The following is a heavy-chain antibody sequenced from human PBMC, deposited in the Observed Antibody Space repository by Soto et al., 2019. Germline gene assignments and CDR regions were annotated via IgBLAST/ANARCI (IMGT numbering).Heavy chain of an antibody. CDR3: ARDYGGSPGIY. D-gene: IGHD4-17*01. CDR1: GYTFSNYW. Sequence: EVQLVESGGGLVQPGGSLRLSCAASGYTFSNYWMSWVRQAPGKGLEWVANIKEDGTEKNYVDSVRGRFTISRDNAKNSLSLQMNSLRAEDTALYYCARDYGGSPGIYWGQGTLVTVSS. V-gene: IGHV3-7*03. J-gene: IGHJ4*02. CDR2: IKEDGTEK.